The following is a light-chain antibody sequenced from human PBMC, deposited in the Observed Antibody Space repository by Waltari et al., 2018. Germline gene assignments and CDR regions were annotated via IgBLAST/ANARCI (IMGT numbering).Light chain of an antibody. Sequence: DIQMTQSPSSLSASVGDRVTPTCRTSQDIKNYLAWYQHKPGTVPKLLIFSASILESGVPSRFSGSGSGTDFTLTISSLQPEDVATYYCQKYNSVPWTFGQGTEVEIK. CDR2: SAS. V-gene: IGKV1-27*01. CDR1: QDIKNY. CDR3: QKYNSVPWT. J-gene: IGKJ1*01.